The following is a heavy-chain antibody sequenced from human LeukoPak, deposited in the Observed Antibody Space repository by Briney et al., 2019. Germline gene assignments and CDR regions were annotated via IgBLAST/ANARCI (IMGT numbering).Heavy chain of an antibody. Sequence: GGSLRLSCAASGFTSSSYWMSWVRQAPGKELEWVANIKQDGSEKYYVDSVKGRFTISRDNAKYSLYLEMNSLRAEDTAVYYCARLRSRPPYYYGMDVWGQGTTVTVSS. CDR1: GFTSSSYW. J-gene: IGHJ6*02. V-gene: IGHV3-7*04. CDR2: IKQDGSEK. CDR3: ARLRSRPPYYYGMDV. D-gene: IGHD1-26*01.